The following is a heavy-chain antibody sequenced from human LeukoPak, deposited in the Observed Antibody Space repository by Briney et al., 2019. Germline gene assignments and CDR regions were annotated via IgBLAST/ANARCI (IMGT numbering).Heavy chain of an antibody. D-gene: IGHD6-13*01. V-gene: IGHV3-21*01. CDR3: ARNRGPFSSSGYFDY. CDR1: GFTFSSYS. CDR2: ISSSSSYI. J-gene: IGHJ4*02. Sequence: GGSLTLSCAASGFTFSSYSMNWVRQAPGKELEWVSSISSSSSYIYYADSVKGRFTISRNNAKNSLYLQMNSLRAEDTAVYYCARNRGPFSSSGYFDYWGQGTLVTVSS.